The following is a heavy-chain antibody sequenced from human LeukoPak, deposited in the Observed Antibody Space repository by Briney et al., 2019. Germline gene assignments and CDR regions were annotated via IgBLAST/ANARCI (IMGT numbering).Heavy chain of an antibody. Sequence: PSETLSLTCAVYGGSFSGYYWSWIRQPPGKGLEWIGEINHSGSTNYNPSLKSRVTISVDTSKNQLSLKLSSVTAADTAVYYCARDLRITIFGVVISNWFDPWRQGTLVTVSS. V-gene: IGHV4-34*01. J-gene: IGHJ5*02. CDR2: INHSGST. CDR3: ARDLRITIFGVVISNWFDP. D-gene: IGHD3-3*01. CDR1: GGSFSGYY.